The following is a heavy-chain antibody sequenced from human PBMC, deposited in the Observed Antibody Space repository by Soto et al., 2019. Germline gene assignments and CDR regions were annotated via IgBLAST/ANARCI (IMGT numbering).Heavy chain of an antibody. CDR2: FGTSRKYI. V-gene: IGHV3-48*02. J-gene: IGHJ3*02. D-gene: IGHD3-9*01. CDR1: GYTLSDYS. Sequence: GGSLRLSCVASGYTLSDYSMNWVRQAPGKGLEWVSYFGTSRKYIYYADSVRGRFTISRDDAKNSLYLQLNSLRDEDTALYYCVSDRDWAFDIRGQGTMVTVSS. CDR3: VSDRDWAFDI.